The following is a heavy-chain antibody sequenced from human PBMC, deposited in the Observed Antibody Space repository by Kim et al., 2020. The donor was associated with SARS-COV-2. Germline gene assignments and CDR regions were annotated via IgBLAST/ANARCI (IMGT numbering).Heavy chain of an antibody. D-gene: IGHD3-9*01. CDR3: ASLHYDILTGPNAFDY. V-gene: IGHV3-11*06. J-gene: IGHJ4*02. Sequence: DSRKGRFTSHRDNAKNSLYLQMSSLRAEDTAVYCCASLHYDILTGPNAFDYWGQGTLVTVSS.